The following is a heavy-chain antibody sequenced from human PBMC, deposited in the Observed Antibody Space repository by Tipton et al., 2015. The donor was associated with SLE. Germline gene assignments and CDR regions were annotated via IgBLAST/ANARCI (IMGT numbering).Heavy chain of an antibody. V-gene: IGHV4-39*07. Sequence: TLSLTCAVYGGSISSSSSYYWAWIRQPPGKGVEWIGEIYHRGSTNYNPSLKSRVTISLDTSKNQFSLKLKSVTAADTAVYYCARFAPTITSYFDYWGQGTLVTVSS. CDR3: ARFAPTITSYFDY. J-gene: IGHJ4*02. D-gene: IGHD4-11*01. CDR1: GGSISSSSSYY. CDR2: IYHRGST.